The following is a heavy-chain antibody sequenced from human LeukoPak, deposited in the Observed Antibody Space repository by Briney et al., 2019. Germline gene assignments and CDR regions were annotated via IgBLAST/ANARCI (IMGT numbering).Heavy chain of an antibody. CDR1: GFTFSSYA. CDR2: ISSNGGST. V-gene: IGHV3-64*01. Sequence: GGSLRLSCAASGFTFSSYAMHWVRQAPGKGLEYVSAISSNGGSTYYANSVKGRFTISRDNSKKTLYLQMGSLRAEDMAVYYCARDRSRYYMDVWGKGTTVTVSS. J-gene: IGHJ6*03. CDR3: ARDRSRYYMDV. D-gene: IGHD2-15*01.